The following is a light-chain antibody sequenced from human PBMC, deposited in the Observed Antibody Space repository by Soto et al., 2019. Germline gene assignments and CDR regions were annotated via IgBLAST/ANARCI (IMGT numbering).Light chain of an antibody. Sequence: IHLAQSPSCLSASVGDRVTITCRASQGISSYLAWYQQKPGKAPKLLIYGASTLEGGVPFRFSGSGSGTDFTLTISSLQPEDFATYYCQQLNTYPITFGQGTRLEIK. CDR3: QQLNTYPIT. V-gene: IGKV1-9*01. CDR2: GAS. CDR1: QGISSY. J-gene: IGKJ5*01.